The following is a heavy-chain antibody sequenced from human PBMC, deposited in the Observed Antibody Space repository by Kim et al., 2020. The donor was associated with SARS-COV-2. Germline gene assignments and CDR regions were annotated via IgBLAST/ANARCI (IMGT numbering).Heavy chain of an antibody. V-gene: IGHV4-31*03. CDR2: TYYSGST. CDR3: ARVRGYSSSSMIFNHNWFDP. CDR1: GGSISSGGYY. J-gene: IGHJ5*02. Sequence: SETLSLTCTVSGGSISSGGYYWSWIRQHPGKGLEWIGYTYYSGSTYYNPSLKSRVTISVDTSKNQFSLKLSSVTAADTAVYYCARVRGYSSSSMIFNHNWFDPWGQGTLVTVSS. D-gene: IGHD6-6*01.